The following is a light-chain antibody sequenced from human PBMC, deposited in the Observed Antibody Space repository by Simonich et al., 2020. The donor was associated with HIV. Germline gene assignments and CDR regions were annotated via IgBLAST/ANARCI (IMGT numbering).Light chain of an antibody. Sequence: DIVMTQSPDSLAVSLGERATINCKSSQSILYSSNNKNYLAWYQQKPGQPPKLLIDWASTRESGFPDRFSGSGSGTDFTLTISSLQAEDVAIYYCQQYYTTPWTFGQGTKVEI. J-gene: IGKJ1*01. CDR1: QSILYSSNNKNY. CDR2: WAS. V-gene: IGKV4-1*01. CDR3: QQYYTTPWT.